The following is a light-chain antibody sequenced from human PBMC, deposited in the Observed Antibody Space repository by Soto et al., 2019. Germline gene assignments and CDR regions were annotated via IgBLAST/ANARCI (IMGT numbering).Light chain of an antibody. CDR2: GAS. J-gene: IGKJ1*01. V-gene: IGKV3-20*01. CDR1: QSVSSSY. Sequence: EIVLTQSPGTLSLSPGERATLSCRASQSVSSSYLAWYQQKPGQAPRLLIYGASSRATGIPDRFSGSGSGTDFTLTISRLEPEDFAVYYCNQYRNSPNTFGYGNKV. CDR3: NQYRNSPNT.